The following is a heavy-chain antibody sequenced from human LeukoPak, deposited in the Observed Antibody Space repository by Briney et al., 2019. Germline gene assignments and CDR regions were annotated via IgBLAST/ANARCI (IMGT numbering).Heavy chain of an antibody. CDR2: IYYSGRT. D-gene: IGHD6-19*01. CDR1: GGSISSSDYY. V-gene: IGHV4-61*05. Sequence: SETLSLTCTVSGGSISSSDYYWAWIRQPPGKGLEWIGYIYYSGRTNYNPSLKSRVTMSVDTSKNQFSLKLSSVTAADTAVYYCARIDRAVAGTIDYWGQGTLVTVSS. CDR3: ARIDRAVAGTIDY. J-gene: IGHJ4*02.